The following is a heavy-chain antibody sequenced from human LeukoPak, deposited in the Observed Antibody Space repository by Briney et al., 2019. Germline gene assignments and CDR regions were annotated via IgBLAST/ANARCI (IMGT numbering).Heavy chain of an antibody. V-gene: IGHV3-74*01. CDR2: INSDGSST. Sequence: PGGSLRLSCAASGFTFSSYWMHWVRQAPGKGLVWVSRINSDGSSTSYADSVKGRFTISRDNAKNTLYLQMNGLRPEDTAVYYCAKSWGYTRPYYNYMDVWGKGTTVTVSS. CDR3: AKSWGYTRPYYNYMDV. CDR1: GFTFSSYW. J-gene: IGHJ6*03. D-gene: IGHD3-16*02.